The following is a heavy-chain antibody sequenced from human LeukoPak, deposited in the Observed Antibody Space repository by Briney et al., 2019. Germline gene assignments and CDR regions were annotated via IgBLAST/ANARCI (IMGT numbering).Heavy chain of an antibody. V-gene: IGHV3-23*01. Sequence: GGSLRLSRAASGFTFSSYAMSWVRQAPGKGLEWVSAISGSGGSTYYADSVKGRFTISRDNSKNTLYLQMNSLRAEDTAVYYCAKVRGSGSYYRRGYFDYWGQGTLATVSS. J-gene: IGHJ4*02. CDR2: ISGSGGST. CDR3: AKVRGSGSYYRRGYFDY. D-gene: IGHD3-10*01. CDR1: GFTFSSYA.